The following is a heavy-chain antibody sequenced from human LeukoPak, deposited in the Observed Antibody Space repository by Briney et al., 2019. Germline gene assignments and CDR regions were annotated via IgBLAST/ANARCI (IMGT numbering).Heavy chain of an antibody. J-gene: IGHJ4*02. D-gene: IGHD1-26*01. CDR2: ISSSSSYI. V-gene: IGHV3-21*01. Sequence: GGSLRLSCAASGFTFSSYSMNWVRQAPGKGLEWVSSISSSSSYIYYADSVKGRFTLSRDNDKNSLYLQMNSLRGEDTAVYYCTRGGDSGSHDYWGQGTLVTVSS. CDR1: GFTFSSYS. CDR3: TRGGDSGSHDY.